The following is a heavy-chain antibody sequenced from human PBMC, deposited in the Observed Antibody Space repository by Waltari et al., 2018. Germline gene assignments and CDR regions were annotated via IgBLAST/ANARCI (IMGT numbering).Heavy chain of an antibody. V-gene: IGHV4-34*01. J-gene: IGHJ5*02. D-gene: IGHD3-22*01. CDR3: ARDVYYYDSSGYYCWFDP. Sequence: QVQLQQWGAGLLKPSETLSLTCAVYGGSFSGYYWSWIRQPPGKGLEWIGEINHSGSTNYNPSLKSRVTISVDTSKNQFSLKLSSVTAADTAVYYCARDVYYYDSSGYYCWFDPWGQGTLVTVSS. CDR1: GGSFSGYY. CDR2: INHSGST.